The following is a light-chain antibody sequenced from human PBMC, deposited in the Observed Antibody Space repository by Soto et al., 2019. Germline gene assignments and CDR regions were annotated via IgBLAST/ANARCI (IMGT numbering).Light chain of an antibody. J-gene: IGKJ2*01. CDR2: DAS. CDR1: QSVSSSY. CDR3: QQYGSSPPYT. V-gene: IGKV3-20*01. Sequence: EIVLTQSPGTLSLSPGERATLSCRASQSVSSSYLAWYQRKPGQAPRLLIYDASSRATGIPDRFSGSGSGTDFTLTISRLEPEDFAVYYCQQYGSSPPYTFGQGTKLEIK.